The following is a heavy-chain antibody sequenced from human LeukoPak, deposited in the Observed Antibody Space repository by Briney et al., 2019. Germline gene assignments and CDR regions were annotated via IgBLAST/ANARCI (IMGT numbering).Heavy chain of an antibody. D-gene: IGHD1-26*01. CDR3: ARDLRRRLIVGANNWFDP. CDR1: GYTFTGYY. J-gene: IGHJ5*02. CDR2: INPKSGDT. Sequence: ASVKVSCKASGYTFTGYYIHWVRQAPGQGLEWMGWINPKSGDTNFAQKFQGRVTMTRDTSISTAYMELSSLRSDDTAVYYCARDLRRRLIVGANNWFDPWGQGTLVTVSS. V-gene: IGHV1-2*02.